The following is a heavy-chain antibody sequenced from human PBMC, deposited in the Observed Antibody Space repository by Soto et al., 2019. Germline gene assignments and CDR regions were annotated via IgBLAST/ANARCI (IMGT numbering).Heavy chain of an antibody. D-gene: IGHD2-8*01. CDR2: INPKSGGT. Sequence: QVQLVQSGAEVKKPGASVRVSCKASGYSFTDYHIHWVRQAPGQELEWLGRINPKSGGTSTAQKFQGWVTMTRDRSISTVYMELTRLRSDDTAVYFCARGHSTDCSNGVCSFFYNHEMDVWGQGTTVTVSS. CDR3: ARGHSTDCSNGVCSFFYNHEMDV. V-gene: IGHV1-2*04. J-gene: IGHJ6*02. CDR1: GYSFTDYH.